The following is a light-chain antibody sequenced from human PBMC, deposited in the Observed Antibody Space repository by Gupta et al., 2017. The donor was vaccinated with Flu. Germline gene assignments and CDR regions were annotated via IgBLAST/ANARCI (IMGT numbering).Light chain of an antibody. Sequence: PATLSVGLEETGTIAWRASHRIINQLAWYKQKPGRAPRPLIYAALTRKSEVPARFCGSGSGTDFTLTICSLQPEDVATYFCKKDKGAPLTFGDGTKVDIK. J-gene: IGKJ4*01. CDR1: HRIINQ. CDR3: KKDKGAPLT. V-gene: IGKV1-27*01. CDR2: AAL.